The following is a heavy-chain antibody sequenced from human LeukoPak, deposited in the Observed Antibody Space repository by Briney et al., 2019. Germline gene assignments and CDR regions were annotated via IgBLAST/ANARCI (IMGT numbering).Heavy chain of an antibody. CDR2: IYPGDSNP. V-gene: IGHV5-51*01. CDR3: ARLGGSGSPDY. D-gene: IGHD3-10*01. J-gene: IGHJ4*02. Sequence: GESLKISCKDSGYSFTSYWIGWVRQMPGKGLEWMGIIYPGDSNPRYSPSFQGQVTISADKSISTAYVQRSSLKASDTAMYYCARLGGSGSPDYWGQGTLVTVSS. CDR1: GYSFTSYW.